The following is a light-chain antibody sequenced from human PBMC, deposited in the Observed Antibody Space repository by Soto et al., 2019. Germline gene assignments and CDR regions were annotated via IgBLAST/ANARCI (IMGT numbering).Light chain of an antibody. Sequence: NFMLTQPHSVSESPGKTVTISCTRSSGGIASSYVQWYQQRPGSAPTTVIYENNQRLSGVPDRFSGSIDSSSNSASLTISGLRTEDEADYYCQSHDGINVIFGGGTKLTVL. CDR3: QSHDGINVI. CDR1: SGGIASSY. J-gene: IGLJ2*01. V-gene: IGLV6-57*04. CDR2: ENN.